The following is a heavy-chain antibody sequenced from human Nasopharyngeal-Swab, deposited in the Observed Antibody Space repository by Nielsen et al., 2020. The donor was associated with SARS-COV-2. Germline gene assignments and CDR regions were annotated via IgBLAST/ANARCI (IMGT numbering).Heavy chain of an antibody. CDR3: ARALGYCSGGNCYDSGTNDAFDI. CDR2: IWYDGSKE. CDR1: GFTFSSYG. V-gene: IGHV3-33*08. J-gene: IGHJ3*02. D-gene: IGHD2-15*01. Sequence: GESLKISCAASGFTFSSYGMHWVRQAPGKGLEWVAVIWYDGSKEYYEDSVKGRFTMSKDNSKNTAYLQMNSLRDEDTAVYYCARALGYCSGGNCYDSGTNDAFDIWGQGTMVSVSS.